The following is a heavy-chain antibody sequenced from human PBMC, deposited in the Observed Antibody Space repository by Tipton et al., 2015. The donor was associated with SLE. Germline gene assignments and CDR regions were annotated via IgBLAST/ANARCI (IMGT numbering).Heavy chain of an antibody. CDR1: GDSISSSTYY. D-gene: IGHD3-3*01. Sequence: TLSLTCTVSGDSISSSTYYWGWIRQPPGKGLEWIGNIYYSGSPYYNPSLKSRVTISVNTSKNQFSLRLRSVTAADTAMFYCASGTLEWSHEPDYWGQGTLVTVSS. CDR2: IYYSGSP. CDR3: ASGTLEWSHEPDY. V-gene: IGHV4-39*07. J-gene: IGHJ4*02.